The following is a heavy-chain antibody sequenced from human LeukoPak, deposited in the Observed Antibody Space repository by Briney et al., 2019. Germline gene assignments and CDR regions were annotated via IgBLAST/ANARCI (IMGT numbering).Heavy chain of an antibody. J-gene: IGHJ6*03. Sequence: ASVKVSCKASGYTFTGYYMHWVRQAPGQGLEWMGWINPNSGGTNYAQKFQGRVTMTRDTSISTAYMELSRLRSEDTAVYYCASQARIAVAAPYYYYYMDVWGKGTTVTVSS. CDR2: INPNSGGT. D-gene: IGHD6-19*01. CDR3: ASQARIAVAAPYYYYYMDV. CDR1: GYTFTGYY. V-gene: IGHV1-2*02.